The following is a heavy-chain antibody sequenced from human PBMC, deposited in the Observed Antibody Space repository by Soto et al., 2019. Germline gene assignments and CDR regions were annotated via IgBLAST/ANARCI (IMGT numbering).Heavy chain of an antibody. CDR3: ARRSSGWYFDY. V-gene: IGHV3-23*01. CDR1: GFTFSSYA. Sequence: VQLLESGGGLVQPGGSLRLSCAASGFTFSSYAMNWVRQAPGKGLEWVSVISGSGGSTYYADSVKGRFTISRDNSKNTLYLQMNSLRAEDTAVYYCARRSSGWYFDYWGQGTLVTVSS. J-gene: IGHJ4*02. CDR2: ISGSGGST. D-gene: IGHD6-19*01.